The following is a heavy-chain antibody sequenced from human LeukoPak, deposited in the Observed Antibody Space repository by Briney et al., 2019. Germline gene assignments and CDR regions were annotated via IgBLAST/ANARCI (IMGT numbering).Heavy chain of an antibody. CDR3: ARGPTYYYDSSGYSFFFQH. CDR2: IYYSGGT. CDR1: GGSISSYY. V-gene: IGHV4-59*12. D-gene: IGHD3-22*01. J-gene: IGHJ1*01. Sequence: PSETLSLTCAVSGGSISSYYWSWIRQPPGKGLEWIGYIYYSGGTNYNPSLKSRVTISVDTSKNQFSLKLSSVTAADTAVYYCARGPTYYYDSSGYSFFFQHWGQGTLVTVSS.